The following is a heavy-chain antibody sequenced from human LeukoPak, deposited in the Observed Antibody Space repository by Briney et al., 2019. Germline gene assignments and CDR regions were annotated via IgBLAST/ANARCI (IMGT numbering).Heavy chain of an antibody. Sequence: SETLSLTCAVYGGSFSGYYWSWIRQPPGKGLEWIGEINHSGSTNYNPSLKSRVTISVDTSKNQFSLKLSSVTAADTAVYYCASTGRCSSTSCRGSYYYYYMDVWGKGTTVTVSS. CDR3: ASTGRCSSTSCRGSYYYYYMDV. J-gene: IGHJ6*03. D-gene: IGHD2-2*01. CDR2: INHSGST. V-gene: IGHV4-34*01. CDR1: GGSFSGYY.